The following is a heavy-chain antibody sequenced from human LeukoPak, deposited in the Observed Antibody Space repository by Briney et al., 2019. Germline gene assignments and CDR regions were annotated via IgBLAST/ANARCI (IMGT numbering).Heavy chain of an antibody. Sequence: GGSLRLSCAASGFTVSGNYMSWVRQAPGGGLGWVSVIYSGGSTYYADTVKGPFTISKDNAKNTLYLQMNSLRAEDTAVYYWARATGDAFDIWGQGTMVTVSS. J-gene: IGHJ3*02. D-gene: IGHD5-12*01. CDR1: GFTVSGNY. V-gene: IGHV3-53*01. CDR2: IYSGGST. CDR3: ARATGDAFDI.